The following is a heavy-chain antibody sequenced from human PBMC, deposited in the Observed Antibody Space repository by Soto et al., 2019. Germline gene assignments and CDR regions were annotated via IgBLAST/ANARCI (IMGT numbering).Heavy chain of an antibody. V-gene: IGHV3-43*01. CDR2: ISYDGEDT. Sequence: GGSLRLSCVASGFDFEDYTMHWVRQAPGKGLECVSRISYDGEDTFYADSVRGRFTMSRDSSRNSLFLLMNNLTPEDSAVYYCAKDEAYYFDHWGQGTLVTVSS. CDR1: GFDFEDYT. CDR3: AKDEAYYFDH. J-gene: IGHJ4*02.